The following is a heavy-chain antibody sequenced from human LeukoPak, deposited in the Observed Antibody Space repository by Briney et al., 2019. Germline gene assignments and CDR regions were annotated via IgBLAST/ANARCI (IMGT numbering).Heavy chain of an antibody. J-gene: IGHJ4*02. V-gene: IGHV3-23*01. D-gene: IGHD3-3*01. CDR2: ISVASNT. CDR1: GLAFSSYA. Sequence: TGGSLRLSCAASGLAFSSYAISWVRQAPGKGLEWVSTISVASNTFYADSVKGRFTISRDNSRNTVYLQMTSLRADDTAVYYCADYGVSGVRNNFYWGQGTLVTVSS. CDR3: ADYGVSGVRNNFY.